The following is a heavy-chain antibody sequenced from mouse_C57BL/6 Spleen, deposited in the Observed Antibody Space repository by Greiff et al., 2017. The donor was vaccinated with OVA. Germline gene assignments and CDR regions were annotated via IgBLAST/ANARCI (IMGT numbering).Heavy chain of an antibody. D-gene: IGHD3-2*02. V-gene: IGHV1-26*01. CDR3: ASTLLDSSGYSDYSMDY. CDR1: GYTFTDYY. J-gene: IGHJ4*01. Sequence: EVQLQQSGPELVKPGASVKISCKASGYTFTDYYMNWVKQSHGKSLEWIGDINPNNGGTRYNQKFKGKATLTVDKSSSTAYMEHRSLTSEDSAVYDCASTLLDSSGYSDYSMDYWGQGTPVTVSS. CDR2: INPNNGGT.